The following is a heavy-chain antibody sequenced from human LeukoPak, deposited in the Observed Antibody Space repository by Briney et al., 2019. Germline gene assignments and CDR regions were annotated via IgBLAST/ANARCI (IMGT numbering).Heavy chain of an antibody. Sequence: ATVKVSCKASGYTFTSYYMHWVRQAPGQGLEWMGIINPSGGTTRHAQRFQGRVTMTRDTSTSTVYMELSSLRSEDTAVYYCARTRGYSDYELDYWGQGTLVTVSS. D-gene: IGHD5-12*01. V-gene: IGHV1-46*01. CDR3: ARTRGYSDYELDY. CDR1: GYTFTSYY. J-gene: IGHJ4*02. CDR2: INPSGGTT.